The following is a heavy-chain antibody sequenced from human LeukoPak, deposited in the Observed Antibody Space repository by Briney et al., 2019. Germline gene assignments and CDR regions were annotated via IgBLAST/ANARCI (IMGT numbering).Heavy chain of an antibody. CDR3: VSPRGFSYGYFDY. Sequence: PAETLSLTCTVSGGSISSSSAYWGWIRQPPGKGLEWIGSIYYSKNTYYNPSLKSRVTISADTSKNQFSLTLGSVSATDTAVYYCVSPRGFSYGYFDYWGQGTLVSVSS. J-gene: IGHJ4*02. D-gene: IGHD5-18*01. CDR1: GGSISSSSAY. V-gene: IGHV4-39*01. CDR2: IYYSKNT.